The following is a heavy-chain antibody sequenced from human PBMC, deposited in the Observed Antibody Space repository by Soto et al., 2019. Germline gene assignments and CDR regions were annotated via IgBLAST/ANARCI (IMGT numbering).Heavy chain of an antibody. CDR1: GYTFTSYT. CDR3: ARTAGPTPFDP. D-gene: IGHD6-19*01. V-gene: IGHV1-3*01. CDR2: ITAGNGNT. J-gene: IGHJ5*02. Sequence: QVQLVQSGAEVKKPGASVKVSCKASGYTFTSYTMHWVRQAPGQRLEWMGWITAGNGNTKYSQKFQGRVTITRDTSASTVYMELNSLTSEDTAEYYCARTAGPTPFDPWGQGTPVTVSS.